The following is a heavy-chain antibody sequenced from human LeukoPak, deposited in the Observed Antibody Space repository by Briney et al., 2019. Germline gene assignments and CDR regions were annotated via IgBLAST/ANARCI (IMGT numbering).Heavy chain of an antibody. CDR3: ARGGSGYYSGDAFDI. CDR2: IYTSGST. Sequence: SETLSLTCAVYGGSFSGYYWSWIRQPAGKGLEWIGRIYTSGSTNYNPSLKSRVTISVDTSKNQFSLKLSSVTAADTAVYYCARGGSGYYSGDAFDIWGQGTMVTVSS. J-gene: IGHJ3*02. V-gene: IGHV4-59*10. CDR1: GGSFSGYY. D-gene: IGHD3-22*01.